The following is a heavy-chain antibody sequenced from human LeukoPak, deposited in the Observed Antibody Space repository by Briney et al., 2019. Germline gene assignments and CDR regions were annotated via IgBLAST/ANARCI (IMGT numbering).Heavy chain of an antibody. CDR1: GFTFTTYG. CDR3: AKVSLWFGELSLGGFDY. Sequence: GGSLRLSCSASGFTFTTYGMNWVRQAPGKGLEWVSGIGGSGVRTYYADSVKGRFTISRDNPKNTLYLQMNSLRAEDTAVYYCAKVSLWFGELSLGGFDYWGQGTLVTVSS. CDR2: IGGSGVRT. J-gene: IGHJ4*02. D-gene: IGHD3-10*01. V-gene: IGHV3-23*01.